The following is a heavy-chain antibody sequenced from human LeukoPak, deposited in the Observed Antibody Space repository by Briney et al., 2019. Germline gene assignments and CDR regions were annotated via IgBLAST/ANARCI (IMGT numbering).Heavy chain of an antibody. V-gene: IGHV4-4*07. Sequence: KPSETLSLTCTVSGGSISSYYWSWIRHPAGKGLEWIGRIYTSGSTNYNLSLKSRVTISVDTSKNQFSLKLSSVTAADTAVYYCARDAHCGGDCYPFDYWGQGTLVTVSS. CDR1: GGSISSYY. CDR2: IYTSGST. D-gene: IGHD2-21*01. J-gene: IGHJ4*02. CDR3: ARDAHCGGDCYPFDY.